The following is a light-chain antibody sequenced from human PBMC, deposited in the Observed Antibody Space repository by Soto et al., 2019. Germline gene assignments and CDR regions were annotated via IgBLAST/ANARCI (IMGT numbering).Light chain of an antibody. J-gene: IGKJ2*02. Sequence: EIVLTQSPGTLSLSPGERATLSCRASQSVSSSYLAWYQQKPGQAPRLLIYGASRRATGIPDRFSGSGSGTDFTLTISRLEPEDFAVYYCQQYGISPPCTFGQGTKLEIK. CDR2: GAS. CDR1: QSVSSSY. V-gene: IGKV3-20*01. CDR3: QQYGISPPCT.